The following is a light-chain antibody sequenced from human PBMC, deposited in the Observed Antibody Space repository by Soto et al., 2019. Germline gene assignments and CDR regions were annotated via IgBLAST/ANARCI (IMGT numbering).Light chain of an antibody. Sequence: EVVMTQSPATLSVSPGERATLSCRASQSVSSHLAWYQQKSGQAPRLLVSSASSRATGIPARFSGSGFGTEFTLTICSLQSEDFAVYYCQQDNSWPLTFGGGTKVEIK. CDR1: QSVSSH. CDR3: QQDNSWPLT. CDR2: SAS. J-gene: IGKJ4*02. V-gene: IGKV3-15*01.